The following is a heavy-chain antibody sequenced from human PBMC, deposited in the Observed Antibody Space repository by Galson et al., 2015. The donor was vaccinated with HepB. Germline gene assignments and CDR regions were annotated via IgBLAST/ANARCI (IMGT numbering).Heavy chain of an antibody. J-gene: IGHJ5*02. V-gene: IGHV3-23*01. CDR2: ISASGDST. CDR3: AKVKFFDYTGGFDP. CDR1: GFTFSRYD. D-gene: IGHD3/OR15-3a*01. Sequence: SLRLSCAASGFTFSRYDLTWVRQAPGKGLEWVSGISASGDSTYYAASVKGRFTISRDNSKNTLYLQMNSLRAEDTAVYYCAKVKFFDYTGGFDPWGQGILVTVSS.